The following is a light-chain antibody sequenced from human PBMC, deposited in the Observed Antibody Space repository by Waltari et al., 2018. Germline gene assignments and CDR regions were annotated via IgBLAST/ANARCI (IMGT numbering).Light chain of an antibody. Sequence: EIVLTQSPATLSLSPGERAPLSCRASQSVSPYLAWYPQKPGQAPRLLIYDASNRATGIPARFSGSGSGTDFTLTISSLEPEDFAVYFCQHRSNWALTFGGGTKVEIK. CDR2: DAS. CDR3: QHRSNWALT. V-gene: IGKV3-11*01. J-gene: IGKJ4*01. CDR1: QSVSPY.